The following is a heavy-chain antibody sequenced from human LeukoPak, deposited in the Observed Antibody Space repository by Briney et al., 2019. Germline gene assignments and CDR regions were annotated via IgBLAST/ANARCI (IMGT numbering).Heavy chain of an antibody. CDR2: IYPGDSDT. D-gene: IGHD4-17*01. Sequence: GESLKISCQGSGYIFFNYWIAWVRQMPGKGLEWMGIIYPGDSDTRYSPSFQGQVSISADKSISTAYLQWSSLKASDTAMYYCASQTTVTTSPYYDYYGMDVWGQGTTVTVSS. J-gene: IGHJ6*02. V-gene: IGHV5-51*01. CDR3: ASQTTVTTSPYYDYYGMDV. CDR1: GYIFFNYW.